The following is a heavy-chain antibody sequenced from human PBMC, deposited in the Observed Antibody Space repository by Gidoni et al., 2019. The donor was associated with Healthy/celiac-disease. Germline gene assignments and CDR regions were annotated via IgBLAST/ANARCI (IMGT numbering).Heavy chain of an antibody. D-gene: IGHD2-21*02. CDR3: ARGVTALDY. Sequence: VQIQQWGAGLLKPSETLSLTCAVYGGSFSGYYWSWIRQPPGKGLEWIGEINHSGSTNYNPSLKSRVTISVDTSKNQFSLKLSSVTAADTAVYYCARGVTALDYWGQGTLVTVSS. J-gene: IGHJ4*02. CDR2: INHSGST. CDR1: GGSFSGYY. V-gene: IGHV4-34*01.